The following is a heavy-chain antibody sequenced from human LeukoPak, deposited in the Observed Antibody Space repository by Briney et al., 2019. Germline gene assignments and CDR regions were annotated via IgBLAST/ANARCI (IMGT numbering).Heavy chain of an antibody. CDR3: AELGITMIGGV. CDR2: IDGDESAT. J-gene: IGHJ6*04. CDR1: GFTFRSHW. Sequence: GGSLRLSCAASGFTFRSHWMHWVRQAPGKGLIWVSRIDGDESATYYGDSVKGRFTISRDNAKNTLYLQMNSLRAEDTAVYYCAELGITMIGGVWGKGTTVTVSS. V-gene: IGHV3-74*01. D-gene: IGHD3-10*02.